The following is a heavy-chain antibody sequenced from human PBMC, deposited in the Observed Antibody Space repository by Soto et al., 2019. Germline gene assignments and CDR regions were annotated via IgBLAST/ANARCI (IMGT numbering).Heavy chain of an antibody. CDR1: GFTFSSYG. V-gene: IGHV3-30*18. J-gene: IGHJ4*02. CDR2: ISYDGSNK. D-gene: IGHD3-16*01. Sequence: QVQLVESGGGVVQPGRSLRLSCAASGFTFSSYGMHWVRQAPGKGLEWVAVISYDGSNKYYADSVKGRFTISRDNSKNTLSLQMNSLRAEDTAVYYCAKSITYYDYVTDYWGQGTLVTVSS. CDR3: AKSITYYDYVTDY.